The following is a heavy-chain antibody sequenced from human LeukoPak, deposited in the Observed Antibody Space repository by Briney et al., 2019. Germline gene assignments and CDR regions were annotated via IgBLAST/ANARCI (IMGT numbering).Heavy chain of an antibody. CDR1: GFSFSSYS. CDR3: ARDYGDDYYYYYYMDV. V-gene: IGHV3-21*01. D-gene: IGHD4-17*01. J-gene: IGHJ6*03. Sequence: GGSLRLSCAGSGFSFSSYSMNWVRQAPGKGLEWVSSISSSSSYIYYADSVKGRFTISRDNAKNSLYLQMNSLRAEDTAVYYCARDYGDDYYYYYYMDVWGKGTTVTVSS. CDR2: ISSSSSYI.